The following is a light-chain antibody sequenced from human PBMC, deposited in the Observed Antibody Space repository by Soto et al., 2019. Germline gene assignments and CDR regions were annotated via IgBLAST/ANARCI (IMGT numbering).Light chain of an antibody. V-gene: IGKV3-20*01. J-gene: IGKJ4*01. CDR3: HQYDSLPLT. Sequence: IVWTQSPGTLCLSLWERSTLSCRASQSVASNYLGWYQQKPGQAPRVLIFDASIRATGIPDRFSASGSGSDFTLTISRLEPDDFAVYYCHQYDSLPLTFGGGTKVAIK. CDR2: DAS. CDR1: QSVASNY.